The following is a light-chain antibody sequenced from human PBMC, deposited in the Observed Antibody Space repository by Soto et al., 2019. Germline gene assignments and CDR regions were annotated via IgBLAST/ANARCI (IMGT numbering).Light chain of an antibody. CDR3: QQYNSYWV. J-gene: IGKJ3*01. CDR1: QGISSY. Sequence: AIRMTQSPSSFSASTGDRVTITCRASQGISSYLAWYQQKPGKAPKLLIYAASTLQSGVPSRFSGSGSGTDFTLTISSLQPDDFATYYCQQYNSYWVFGPGTKVIS. CDR2: AAS. V-gene: IGKV1-8*01.